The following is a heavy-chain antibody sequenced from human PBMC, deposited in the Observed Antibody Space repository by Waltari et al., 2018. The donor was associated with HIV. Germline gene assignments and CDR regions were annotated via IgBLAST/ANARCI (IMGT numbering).Heavy chain of an antibody. CDR2: ISSRGGGT. V-gene: IGHV3-23*04. CDR3: AKDGGRYGILTGYFDY. D-gene: IGHD3-9*01. Sequence: EVQLVESGGGLVQPGGSLRIACAASGFTFTTYAISWVRQAPGKGLEWVSAISSRGGGTFYADSVEGRFTISRDNSKNTLYLQMNSLRVEDTAVYYCAKDGGRYGILTGYFDYWGQGTLVPVSS. J-gene: IGHJ4*02. CDR1: GFTFTTYA.